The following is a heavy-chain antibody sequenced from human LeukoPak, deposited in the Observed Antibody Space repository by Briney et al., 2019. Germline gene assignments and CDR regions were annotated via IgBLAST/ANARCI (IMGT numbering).Heavy chain of an antibody. Sequence: GGSLRLSCAASGFTFSSYGMNWVRQAPGKGLEWVSYISSSGNSIYYADSVKGRFTISRDNAKNSLYLQMNSLRAEDTAVYYCARDQEPDAFDIWGQGTMVTVSS. CDR1: GFTFSSYG. V-gene: IGHV3-48*03. CDR2: ISSSGNSI. CDR3: ARDQEPDAFDI. D-gene: IGHD1-26*01. J-gene: IGHJ3*02.